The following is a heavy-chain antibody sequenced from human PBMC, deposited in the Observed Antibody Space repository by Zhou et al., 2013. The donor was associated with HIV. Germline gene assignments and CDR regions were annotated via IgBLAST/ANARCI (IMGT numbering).Heavy chain of an antibody. J-gene: IGHJ3*02. CDR2: INPFGGST. CDR3: ARGPYYPNTHGGHLDI. Sequence: QVQLVQSGAEVQKPGASVKVSCKASGYTFTSYYLHWVRQAPGQGLEWMGIINPFGGSTSYAQKFQGRVTMTRDTSTSTVYMELSSLRFEDTALYYCARGPYYPNTHGGHLDIWGQGTMVTVSS. V-gene: IGHV1-46*01. D-gene: IGHD2-8*01. CDR1: GYTFTSYY.